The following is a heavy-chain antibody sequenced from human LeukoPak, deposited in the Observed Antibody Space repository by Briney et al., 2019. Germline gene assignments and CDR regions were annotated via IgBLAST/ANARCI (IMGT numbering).Heavy chain of an antibody. CDR1: GFPFGGFG. CDR3: TRVGYIDEGIDY. Sequence: GGPLRPPGEASGFPFGGFGMPGVRKAPGKGREWVANIKQDGSKKSYVDSVKGRFTISRDNAKNSLYLQMNSLRAEDTAIYYCTRVGYIDEGIDYWGQGTLVTVSS. CDR2: IKQDGSKK. D-gene: IGHD5-24*01. V-gene: IGHV3-7*04. J-gene: IGHJ4*02.